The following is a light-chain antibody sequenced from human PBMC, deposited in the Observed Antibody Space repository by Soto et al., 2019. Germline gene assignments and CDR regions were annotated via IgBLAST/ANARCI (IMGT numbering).Light chain of an antibody. CDR2: EIT. CDR1: RSDIGGYNY. V-gene: IGLV2-8*01. J-gene: IGLJ3*02. Sequence: QSALTQPPSASGSPGQSVTISCSGSRSDIGGYNYVSWYQQHPAKAPKLLIYEITRRPSGVPDRFSAPRSGNTASLTVSGLLAEDEADYYCSSYAGDNNVVFGGGTKLTVL. CDR3: SSYAGDNNVV.